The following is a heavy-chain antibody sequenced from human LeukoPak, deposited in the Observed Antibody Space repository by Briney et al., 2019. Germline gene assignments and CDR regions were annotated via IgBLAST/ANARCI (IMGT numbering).Heavy chain of an antibody. Sequence: GGSLRLSCAASGFTFSDYYMSWIRQAPGKGLEWVSYISSSGSTIYYADSVKGRFTISRDNAKNSLYLQMNSLRAEDTAVYYCARVPAYYYDSSGCCYMDVWGKGTTVTISS. CDR3: ARVPAYYYDSSGCCYMDV. D-gene: IGHD3-22*01. CDR2: ISSSGSTI. V-gene: IGHV3-11*01. J-gene: IGHJ6*03. CDR1: GFTFSDYY.